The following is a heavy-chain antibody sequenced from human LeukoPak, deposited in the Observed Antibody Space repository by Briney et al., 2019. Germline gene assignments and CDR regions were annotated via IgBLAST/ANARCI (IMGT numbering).Heavy chain of an antibody. CDR1: GFTFSSYA. CDR3: VKGVTFDWIFDAFDI. J-gene: IGHJ3*02. Sequence: GGSLRLSCSASGFTFSSYAMHWVRQAPGKGLEYVSAISSNGGSTYYADSVKGRFTISRDNSKNTLYLQMSSLRAEDTAVYYCVKGVTFDWIFDAFDIWGQGTMVTVSS. D-gene: IGHD3-9*01. V-gene: IGHV3-64D*09. CDR2: ISSNGGST.